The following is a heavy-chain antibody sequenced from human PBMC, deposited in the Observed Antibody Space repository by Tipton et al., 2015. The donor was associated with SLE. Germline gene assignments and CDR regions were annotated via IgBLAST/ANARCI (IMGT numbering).Heavy chain of an antibody. CDR2: IYSGGST. V-gene: IGHV3-23*03. CDR1: GFTFSSYA. CDR3: ARDGGYSAGGFDP. Sequence: GSLRLSCAASGFTFSSYAMSWVRQAPGKGLEWVSVIYSGGSTYYADSVKGRFTISRDNSKNTLYLQMNSLRAEDTAVYYCARDGGYSAGGFDPWGQGTLVTVSS. D-gene: IGHD6-13*01. J-gene: IGHJ5*02.